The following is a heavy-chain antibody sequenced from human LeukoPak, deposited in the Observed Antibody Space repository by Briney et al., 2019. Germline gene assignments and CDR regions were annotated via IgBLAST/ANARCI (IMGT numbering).Heavy chain of an antibody. Sequence: VASVNVSCKASGGTFSSYAISWVRQAPGQGLEWMGGIIPIFGTANYAQKFQGRVTITADESTSTAYMELSSLRSEDTAVYYCARGSRGGYSYGYSHYYYYYGMDVWGQGTTVTVSS. J-gene: IGHJ6*02. CDR2: IIPIFGTA. CDR1: GGTFSSYA. D-gene: IGHD5-18*01. CDR3: ARGSRGGYSYGYSHYYYYYGMDV. V-gene: IGHV1-69*01.